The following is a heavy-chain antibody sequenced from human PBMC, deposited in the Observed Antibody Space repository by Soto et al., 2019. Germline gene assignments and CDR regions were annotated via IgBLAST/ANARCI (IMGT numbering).Heavy chain of an antibody. J-gene: IGHJ4*02. CDR1: GGAFSGYY. D-gene: IGHD3-16*02. CDR2: INHSGST. V-gene: IGHV4-34*01. CDR3: ARGRSYRFGSDY. Sequence: SETLSLTCAVYGGAFSGYYWSWSRQPPGKGLEWIGEINHSGSTNYNPSLKSRVTISVDTSKNQFSLKLSSVTAADTAVYYCARGRSYRFGSDYWGQGTLVTVSS.